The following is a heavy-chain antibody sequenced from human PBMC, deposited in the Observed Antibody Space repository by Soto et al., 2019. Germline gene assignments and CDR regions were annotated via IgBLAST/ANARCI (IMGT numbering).Heavy chain of an antibody. CDR1: GFPFSNYY. V-gene: IGHV3-23*01. CDR3: AKAKGVLPADPFDY. Sequence: VGSLRLSCVASGFPFSNYYMDWVRQAPGRGLEFLSTITNTGTNTFYADSVKGRFTISRDTSKSSLYLQMNYLRAEDTALYFCAKAKGVLPADPFDYWGQGTLVTVS. CDR2: ITNTGTNT. D-gene: IGHD2-2*01. J-gene: IGHJ4*02.